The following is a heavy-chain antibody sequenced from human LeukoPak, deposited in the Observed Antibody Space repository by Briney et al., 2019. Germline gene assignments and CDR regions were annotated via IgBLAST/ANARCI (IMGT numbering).Heavy chain of an antibody. Sequence: PGGSLRLSCAASGFTFSTYWMHWVRQAPGKGLVWVSRINSDGSSTSYADSVKGRFTISRDNAKNTLYLQMNSLRGEDTAVYYCATKMTSDSGDYEMAVENWGQGTLVTVSS. CDR2: INSDGSST. V-gene: IGHV3-74*01. J-gene: IGHJ4*02. CDR3: ATKMTSDSGDYEMAVEN. CDR1: GFTFSTYW. D-gene: IGHD4-17*01.